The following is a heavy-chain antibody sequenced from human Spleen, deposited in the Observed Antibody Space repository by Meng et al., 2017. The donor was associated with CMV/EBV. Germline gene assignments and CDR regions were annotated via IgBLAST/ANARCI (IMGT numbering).Heavy chain of an antibody. V-gene: IGHV4-61*03. CDR2: TIYGGST. CDR3: VGLIAGDGGRGH. Sequence: TVSGASVSSGSYPWTWVRQPPGKGLEWIGQTIYGGSTNYNPSLRSRLTISVDTSKNHFSLNLNSVTAADTAVYYCVGLIAGDGGRGHWGQGTLVTVSS. J-gene: IGHJ4*02. D-gene: IGHD6-13*01. CDR1: GASVSSGSYP.